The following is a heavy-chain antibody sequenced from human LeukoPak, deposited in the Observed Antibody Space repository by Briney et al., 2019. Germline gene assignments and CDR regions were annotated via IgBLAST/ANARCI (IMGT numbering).Heavy chain of an antibody. J-gene: IGHJ2*01. CDR2: ISSSSSYI. V-gene: IGHV3-21*01. CDR1: GFTFSSYS. D-gene: IGHD6-13*01. Sequence: GGSLRLSCAASGFTFSSYSMNWVRQAPGKGLEWVSSISSSSSYIYYADSVKGRFTISRDNAENSLYLQMNSLRAEDTAVYYCARDKELYSRAFDLWGRGTLVTVSS. CDR3: ARDKELYSRAFDL.